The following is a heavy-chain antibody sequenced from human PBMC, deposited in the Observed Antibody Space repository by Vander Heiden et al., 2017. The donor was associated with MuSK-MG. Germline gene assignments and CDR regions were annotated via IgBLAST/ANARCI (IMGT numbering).Heavy chain of an antibody. V-gene: IGHV4-34*01. CDR2: INHSGST. Sequence: QVQLQQWGAGLLKPSETLSLTCAVYGGSFSGYYWSWIRQPPGKGLEWIGEINHSGSTNYNPSLKSRVTISVDTSKNQFSLKLSSVTAADTAVYYCARAYGIAVAGVFYYYYGMDVWGQGTTVTVSS. CDR3: ARAYGIAVAGVFYYYYGMDV. J-gene: IGHJ6*02. CDR1: GGSFSGYY. D-gene: IGHD6-19*01.